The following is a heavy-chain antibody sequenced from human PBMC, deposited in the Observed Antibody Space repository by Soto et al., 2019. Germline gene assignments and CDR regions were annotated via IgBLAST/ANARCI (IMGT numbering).Heavy chain of an antibody. J-gene: IGHJ3*02. CDR1: GFTFSSYA. D-gene: IGHD3-9*01. V-gene: IGHV3-64D*08. CDR2: ISSNGGST. Sequence: PGGSLRLSCSASGFTFSSYAMHWVRQAPGKGLEYVSAISSNGGSTYYADSVKGRFTISRDNSKNTLYLQMSSLRAEDTAVHYGENPICRPRDVFEIGGQGTLVIVSS. CDR3: ENPICRPRDVFEI.